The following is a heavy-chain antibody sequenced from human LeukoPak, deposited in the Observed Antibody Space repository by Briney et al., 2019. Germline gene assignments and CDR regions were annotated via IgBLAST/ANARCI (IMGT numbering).Heavy chain of an antibody. D-gene: IGHD4-17*01. CDR3: AREKTTVTTPWFDP. CDR2: IKQDGSEK. CDR1: GFTFSSYW. V-gene: IGHV3-7*01. J-gene: IGHJ5*02. Sequence: GGFLRLSCAASGFTFSSYWMSWVRQAPGKGLEWVANIKQDGSEKYYVDSVKGRFTISRDNAKNSLYLQMNSLRAEDTAVYYCAREKTTVTTPWFDPWGQGTLVTVSS.